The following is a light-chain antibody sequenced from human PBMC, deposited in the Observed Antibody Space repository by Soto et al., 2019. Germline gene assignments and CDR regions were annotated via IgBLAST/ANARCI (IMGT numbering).Light chain of an antibody. CDR1: SSDVGNYNL. CDR3: CSYAGSSTL. V-gene: IGLV2-23*02. Sequence: QSALTQPASVSGSPGQSITISCTGSSSDVGNYNLVSWYQQHPGKAPKLMIYEVIKRPSGVSNRFSGSKSGNTASLTISGLQAEDEADYYCCSYAGSSTLFGGGTKLTVL. CDR2: EVI. J-gene: IGLJ2*01.